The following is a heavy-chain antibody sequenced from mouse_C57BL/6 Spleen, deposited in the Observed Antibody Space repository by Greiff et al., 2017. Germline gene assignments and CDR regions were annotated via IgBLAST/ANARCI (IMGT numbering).Heavy chain of an antibody. CDR2: IAPNSGGT. Sequence: VKLQEPGAELVKPGASVKLSCKASGYTFTSYWMHWVKQRPGRGLEWIGRIAPNSGGTKYNEKCKSKATLTVDKPSSSAYMQRSSLTSEDSAVYDSAKEVRQLFAYWGQGTLVTVSA. CDR1: GYTFTSYW. J-gene: IGHJ3*01. V-gene: IGHV1-72*01. D-gene: IGHD3-2*01. CDR3: AKEVRQLFAY.